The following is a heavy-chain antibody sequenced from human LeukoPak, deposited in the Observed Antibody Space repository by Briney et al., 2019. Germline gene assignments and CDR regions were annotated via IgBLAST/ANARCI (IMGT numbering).Heavy chain of an antibody. V-gene: IGHV3-11*01. J-gene: IGHJ5*02. CDR1: GFTFNDYY. CDR3: ATDGAGFGT. CDR2: INIGGTNT. Sequence: PGGSLRLSCAASGFTFNDYYMSWIRQAPGKGLEWLSYINIGGTNTHYADSVKGRFTISRDNAKKSLYLEMNNLRAEVTAVYYCATDGAGFGTWGQGVLVTVSS.